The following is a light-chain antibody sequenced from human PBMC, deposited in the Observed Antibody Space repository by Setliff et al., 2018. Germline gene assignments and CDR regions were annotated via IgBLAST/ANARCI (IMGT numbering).Light chain of an antibody. CDR1: SSNTGKNY. CDR2: NNN. J-gene: IGLJ1*01. CDR3: AAWDDSLRGYV. Sequence: QSVLTQSPSASVSPGQRVTMSCSGSSSNTGKNYVYWYQQFPGTAPKLLIYNNNQRPSGVPDRFSGSKSGTSASLAISGLRSDDEADYYCAAWDDSLRGYVFGRGTKVTVL. V-gene: IGLV1-47*01.